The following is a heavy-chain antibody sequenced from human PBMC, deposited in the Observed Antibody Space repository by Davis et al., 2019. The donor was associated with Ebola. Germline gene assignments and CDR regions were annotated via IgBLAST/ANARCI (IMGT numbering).Heavy chain of an antibody. CDR1: GFTFSSYD. CDR3: AKRCFGACYGAFDI. V-gene: IGHV3-13*01. J-gene: IGHJ3*02. Sequence: PGGSLRLSCAASGFTFSSYDMHWVRQATGKGLEWVSAIGTAGDTYYPGSVKGRFTISRENAKNSLYLQMNSLRAGDTAVYYCAKRCFGACYGAFDIWGQGTLVTVSS. CDR2: IGTAGDT. D-gene: IGHD3-3*01.